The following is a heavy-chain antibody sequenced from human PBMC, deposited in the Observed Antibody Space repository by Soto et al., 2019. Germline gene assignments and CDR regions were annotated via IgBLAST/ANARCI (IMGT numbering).Heavy chain of an antibody. J-gene: IGHJ4*02. CDR1: GFTFSSYS. Sequence: GGSLRLSCAASGFTFSSYSMNWVRQAPGKGLEWVSYISSSSSTIYYVDSVKGRFTISRDNAKNSLYLHMNSLRAEDTAVYYCVRGTMTPGPDHWGQGTLVTVSS. V-gene: IGHV3-48*01. CDR2: ISSSSSTI. CDR3: VRGTMTPGPDH. D-gene: IGHD3-3*01.